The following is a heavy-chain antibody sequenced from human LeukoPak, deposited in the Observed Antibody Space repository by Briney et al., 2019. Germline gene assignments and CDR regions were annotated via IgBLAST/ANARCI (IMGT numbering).Heavy chain of an antibody. CDR1: GGSISSSSYY. Sequence: SETLSLTCTVSGGSISSSSYYWSWIRQPPGKGLEWIGEINHSGSTNYNPSLKSRVTISVDTSKNQFSLKLSSVTAADTAVYYCARGPYYYDSSGSRYGMYVWGQGTTVTVSS. CDR3: ARGPYYYDSSGSRYGMYV. D-gene: IGHD3-22*01. V-gene: IGHV4-39*01. CDR2: INHSGST. J-gene: IGHJ6*02.